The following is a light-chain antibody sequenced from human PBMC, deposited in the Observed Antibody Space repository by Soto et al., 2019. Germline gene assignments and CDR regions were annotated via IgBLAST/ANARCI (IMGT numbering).Light chain of an antibody. CDR2: RAS. CDR3: QQRYTSPPWT. Sequence: DIQMTQSPSSLSAAVGDRVTISCRASQIISTYLNWYQQKPGTAPRLLISRASSVKSGVPPRFSGSGSGRDFTLTISSLRPEDIATYFCQQRYTSPPWTFGHGTKVEVK. V-gene: IGKV1-39*01. J-gene: IGKJ1*01. CDR1: QIISTY.